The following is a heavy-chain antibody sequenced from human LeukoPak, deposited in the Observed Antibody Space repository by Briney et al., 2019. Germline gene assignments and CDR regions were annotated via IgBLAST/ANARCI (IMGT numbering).Heavy chain of an antibody. J-gene: IGHJ4*02. V-gene: IGHV4-59*08. D-gene: IGHD3-3*01. CDR1: GGSISSYY. CDR3: AGYDFWSGLI. Sequence: SETLSLTCTVSGGSISSYYWSWIRQPPGKGLEWIGYIYYSVSTNYNPSLKSRVTISVYTSKNQFSLKLSSVTAADTAVYYCAGYDFWSGLIWGQGTLVTVSS. CDR2: IYYSVST.